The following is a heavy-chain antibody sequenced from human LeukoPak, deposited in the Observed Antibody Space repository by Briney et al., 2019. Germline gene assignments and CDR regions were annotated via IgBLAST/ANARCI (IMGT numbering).Heavy chain of an antibody. CDR3: ARGCGGDCYSPRGYYYYYGMDV. V-gene: IGHV4-59*01. D-gene: IGHD2-21*02. J-gene: IGHJ6*02. CDR1: GGSIRSYY. CDR2: IYDSGST. Sequence: SETLSLTCTVSGGSIRSYYWSWIRQPPGKGREWIGYIYDSGSTNYNPSLKSRVTISVDTSTNKFSLKLCSVTAADTAVYYCARGCGGDCYSPRGYYYYYGMDVWGQGTTVTVSS.